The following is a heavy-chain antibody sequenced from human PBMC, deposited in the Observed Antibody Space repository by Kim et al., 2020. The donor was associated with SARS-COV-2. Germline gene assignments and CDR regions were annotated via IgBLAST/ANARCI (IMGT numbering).Heavy chain of an antibody. D-gene: IGHD3-10*01. CDR2: IWYDGSNK. CDR3: ARDQYYYGSGNGLDV. V-gene: IGHV3-33*01. Sequence: GGSLRLSCAASGFTFSSYGMHWVRQAPGKGLEWVAVIWYDGSNKYYADSVKGRFTISRDNSKNTLYLQMNSLRAEDTAVYYCARDQYYYGSGNGLDVWGQGTTVTVSS. J-gene: IGHJ6*02. CDR1: GFTFSSYG.